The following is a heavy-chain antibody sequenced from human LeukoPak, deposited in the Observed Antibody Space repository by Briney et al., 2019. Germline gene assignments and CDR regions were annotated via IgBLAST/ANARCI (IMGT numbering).Heavy chain of an antibody. Sequence: SETLSLTCGVYGGSLSSFYWSWIRQTPGKGLEWIGEINHSGNTNYNPSLKSRVTVSIDMSQNQVSLELSSVTAADTAVYYCARGRVARAARFDYWGQGTLVTVSS. CDR3: ARGRVARAARFDY. D-gene: IGHD3-3*01. J-gene: IGHJ4*02. V-gene: IGHV4-34*01. CDR1: GGSLSSFY. CDR2: INHSGNT.